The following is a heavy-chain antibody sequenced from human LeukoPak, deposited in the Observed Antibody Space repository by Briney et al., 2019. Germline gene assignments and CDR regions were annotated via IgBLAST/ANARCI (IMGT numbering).Heavy chain of an antibody. CDR1: GGTFSSYA. Sequence: GASVKVSCKASGGTFSSYAISWVRQAPGQGLEWMGGIIPIFGTANYAQKFQGRVTITADASTSTAYMELSSLRSEDTAVYYCARGGFGELSFWFDPWGQGTLVTVSS. D-gene: IGHD3-10*01. CDR3: ARGGFGELSFWFDP. CDR2: IIPIFGTA. V-gene: IGHV1-69*13. J-gene: IGHJ5*02.